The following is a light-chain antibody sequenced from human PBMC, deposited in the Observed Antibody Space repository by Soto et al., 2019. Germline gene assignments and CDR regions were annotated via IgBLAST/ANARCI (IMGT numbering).Light chain of an antibody. CDR2: EGS. Sequence: QSVLTQPASVSGSPGQSITISCTGTSSDVGSYNFVSWYQQHPGKAPKLMIYEGSKRPSGVSNRFSGSKSGNTASLTISGLQAEDEADYYCCSYAGSSTVVFGTGTKVTVL. CDR3: CSYAGSSTVV. J-gene: IGLJ1*01. CDR1: SSDVGSYNF. V-gene: IGLV2-23*01.